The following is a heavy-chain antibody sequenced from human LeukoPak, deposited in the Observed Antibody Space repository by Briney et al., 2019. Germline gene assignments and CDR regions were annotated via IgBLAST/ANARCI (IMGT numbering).Heavy chain of an antibody. Sequence: GGSLRLSCAASGFTFSIYGTHWVRQAPGKGLEWVAVIAEDGKTTYYADSVKGRFTISRDNAKKSLYLQMNSLRAEDTAVYYCARARLTDYVWGRRTFDIWGQGTMVTISS. CDR1: GFTFSIYG. V-gene: IGHV3-30*03. CDR2: IAEDGKTT. CDR3: ARARLTDYVWGRRTFDI. D-gene: IGHD3-16*01. J-gene: IGHJ3*02.